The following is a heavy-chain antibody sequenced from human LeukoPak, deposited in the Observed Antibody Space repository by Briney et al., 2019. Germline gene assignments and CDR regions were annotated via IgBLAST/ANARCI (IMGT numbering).Heavy chain of an antibody. CDR3: ARDTHPPYYFDY. CDR2: ISSSSSYI. V-gene: IGHV3-21*01. CDR1: GFTFSIYS. Sequence: GGSLRLSCAASGFTFSIYSMNWVRQAPGKGLEWVSSISSSSSYIYYADSVKGRFTISRDNAKNSLYLQMNSLRAEDTAVYYCARDTHPPYYFDYWGQGTLVTVSS. J-gene: IGHJ4*02.